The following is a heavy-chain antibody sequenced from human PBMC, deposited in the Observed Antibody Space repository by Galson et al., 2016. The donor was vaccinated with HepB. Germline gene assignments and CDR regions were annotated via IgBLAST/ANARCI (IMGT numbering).Heavy chain of an antibody. D-gene: IGHD6-19*01. CDR1: GGSFISRGFY. CDR2: IYNSGTT. CDR3: ARGSSAVAGTDY. V-gene: IGHV4-31*02. J-gene: IGHJ4*01. Sequence: TVSGGSFISRGFYWSWIRQHPGKGLEWIGYIYNSGTTYYNPSLKSRVTISLDTSKNQFSLKVTSVTAADTAGYYCARGSSAVAGTDYWGHGTLVTVSS.